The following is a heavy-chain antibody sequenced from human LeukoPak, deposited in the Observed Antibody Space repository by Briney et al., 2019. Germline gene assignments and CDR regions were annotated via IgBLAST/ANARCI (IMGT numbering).Heavy chain of an antibody. CDR3: ARGGIAAAEDYFDY. CDR1: GYTFTNYG. V-gene: IGHV1-2*02. Sequence: ASVKVSCKASGYTFTNYGITWVRQAPGQGLEWMGWINPNSGGTNYAQKFQGRVTMTRDTSISTAYMELSRLRSDDTAVYYCARGGIAAAEDYFDYWGQGTLVTVSS. J-gene: IGHJ4*02. D-gene: IGHD6-13*01. CDR2: INPNSGGT.